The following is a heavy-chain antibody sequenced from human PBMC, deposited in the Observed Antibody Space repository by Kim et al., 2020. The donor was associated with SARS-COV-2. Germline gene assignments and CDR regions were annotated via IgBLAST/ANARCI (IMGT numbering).Heavy chain of an antibody. J-gene: IGHJ4*02. CDR2: IRFDGNNK. D-gene: IGHD3-9*01. V-gene: IGHV3-33*01. CDR1: GFTFSSFG. Sequence: GGSLRLSCAASGFTFSSFGMHWVRQAPGKGLEWVALIRFDGNNKYYADSVKGRFTISRDNSKNTLYLQMNSLRAEDTAVYFCARDDILTGYLDYWGQGT. CDR3: ARDDILTGYLDY.